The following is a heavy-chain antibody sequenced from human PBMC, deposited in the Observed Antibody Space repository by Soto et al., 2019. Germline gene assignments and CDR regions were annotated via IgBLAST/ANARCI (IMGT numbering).Heavy chain of an antibody. J-gene: IGHJ6*02. D-gene: IGHD4-17*01. CDR2: IYYSGST. CDR3: ARTSYGDYTYYYYGMDV. V-gene: IGHV4-30-4*01. Sequence: SATLSLTCTVSGGSISSGDYYWSWIRQPPGKGLEWIGYIYYSGSTYYNPSLKSRVTISVDTSKNQFSLKLSSVTAADTAVYYCARTSYGDYTYYYYGMDVWGQGTTVTVSS. CDR1: GGSISSGDYY.